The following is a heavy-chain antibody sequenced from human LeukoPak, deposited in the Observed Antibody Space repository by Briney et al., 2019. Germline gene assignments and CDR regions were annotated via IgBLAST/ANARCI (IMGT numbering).Heavy chain of an antibody. CDR3: AKAQGLGLAVTGFDY. CDR2: ISWNSGTI. V-gene: IGHV3-9*01. J-gene: IGHJ4*02. Sequence: GGSLRLSCTASGFTFDDYAMHWVRQAPGKGLEWVSGISWNSGTIGYADSVKGRFTISRDNAKNSLYLQMNSLRTEDTALYYCAKAQGLGLAVTGFDYWGQGTLVTVSS. CDR1: GFTFDDYA. D-gene: IGHD6-19*01.